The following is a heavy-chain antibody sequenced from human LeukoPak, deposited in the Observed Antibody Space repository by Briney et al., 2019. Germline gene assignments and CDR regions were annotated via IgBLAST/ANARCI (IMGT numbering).Heavy chain of an antibody. Sequence: PGGSLRLSCAASGFTFSSYAMHWVRQAPGKGLEWVAVISYDGSNKYYADSVKGRFTISRDNAKNSLYLQVNSLRAEDTAVYYCVYSSGWYANYWGQGTLVTVSS. J-gene: IGHJ4*02. CDR1: GFTFSSYA. D-gene: IGHD6-19*01. CDR2: ISYDGSNK. CDR3: VYSSGWYANY. V-gene: IGHV3-30-3*01.